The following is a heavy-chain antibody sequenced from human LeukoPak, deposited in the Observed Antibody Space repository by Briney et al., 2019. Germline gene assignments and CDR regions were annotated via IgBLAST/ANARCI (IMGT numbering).Heavy chain of an antibody. V-gene: IGHV4-59*01. Sequence: SETLSLTCTVSGGSISSYYWSWIRQPPGKGLEWIGYIYYSGSTNYNPSLKSRVTISVDTPKNQFSLKLSSVTAADTAVYYCARAMRRRPDAFDIWGQGTMVTVS. CDR1: GGSISSYY. CDR3: ARAMRRRPDAFDI. J-gene: IGHJ3*02. CDR2: IYYSGST.